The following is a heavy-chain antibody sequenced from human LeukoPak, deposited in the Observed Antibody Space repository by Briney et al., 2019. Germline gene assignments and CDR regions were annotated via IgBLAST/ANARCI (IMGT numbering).Heavy chain of an antibody. D-gene: IGHD3-10*01. V-gene: IGHV5-51*01. CDR1: GFRFTSYC. J-gene: IGHJ4*02. CDR3: ARHGPYGSGSYLH. CDR2: IYRGCSDT. Sequence: GGAPKTSFKGPGFRFTSYCIGWGRPSPGKGVGWRVIIYRGCSDTRYSRSFEGQVTISADKSISTAYLQWSSLKASDTAMYYCARHGPYGSGSYLHWGQGTLVTVSS.